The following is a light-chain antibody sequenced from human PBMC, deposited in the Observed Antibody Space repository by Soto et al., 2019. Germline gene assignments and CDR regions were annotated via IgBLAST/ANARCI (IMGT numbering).Light chain of an antibody. Sequence: DIQMTQSPSTLSASVGDRVTITCRASQSISTWLAWYQQKPGKAPNLLIFDASTLQSGVPSRFSGSGSGTEFTLTIRSLKPDDFATYYCQHYNTFSTFGQGTKLDIK. CDR1: QSISTW. J-gene: IGKJ1*01. CDR2: DAS. V-gene: IGKV1-5*01. CDR3: QHYNTFST.